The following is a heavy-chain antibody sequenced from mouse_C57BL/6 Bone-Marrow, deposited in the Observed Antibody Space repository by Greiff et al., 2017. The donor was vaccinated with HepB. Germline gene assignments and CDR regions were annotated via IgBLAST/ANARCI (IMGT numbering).Heavy chain of an antibody. V-gene: IGHV14-4*01. CDR1: GFNIKDDY. CDR2: IDPENGDT. Sequence: VQLQQSGAELVRPGASVKLSCTASGFNIKDDYMHWVKQRPEQGLEWIGWIDPENGDTEYASKFQGKATITAATSSNTAYLQLSSLTSEDTAVYYCTLTGTKAWFAYWGQGTLVTVSA. CDR3: TLTGTKAWFAY. J-gene: IGHJ3*01. D-gene: IGHD4-1*01.